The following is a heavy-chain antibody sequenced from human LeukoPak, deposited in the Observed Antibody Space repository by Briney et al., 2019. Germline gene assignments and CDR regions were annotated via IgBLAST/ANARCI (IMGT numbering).Heavy chain of an antibody. CDR3: ARGRKYYYDSSGYYP. V-gene: IGHV4-34*01. J-gene: IGHJ5*02. CDR2: INHSGST. Sequence: GSLRLSCAASGIIFSTYAMNWVRQPPGKGLEWIGEINHSGSTNYNPSLKSRVTISVDTSKNQFSLKLSSVTAADTAVYYCARGRKYYYDSSGYYPWGQGTLVTVSS. CDR1: GIIFSTYA. D-gene: IGHD3-22*01.